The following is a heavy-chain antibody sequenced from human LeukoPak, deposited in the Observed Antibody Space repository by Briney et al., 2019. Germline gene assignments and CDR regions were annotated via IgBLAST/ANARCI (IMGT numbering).Heavy chain of an antibody. CDR1: GGSISSYY. CDR3: ASYRGSSGYFDS. V-gene: IGHV4-4*07. J-gene: IGHJ4*02. D-gene: IGHD6-6*01. Sequence: PSETLSLTCTVSGGSISSYYWSWIRQPAGKGLEWIGRINTSGFTDYNPSLKSRVTMSVDKSKNQFSLKLRSVTAADTAVYYCASYRGSSGYFDSWGQGTLVTVSS. CDR2: INTSGFT.